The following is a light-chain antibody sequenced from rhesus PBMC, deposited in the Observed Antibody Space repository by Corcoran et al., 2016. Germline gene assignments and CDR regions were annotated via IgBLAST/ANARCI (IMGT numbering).Light chain of an antibody. CDR2: KTF. Sequence: DIQMNQSTSSLSASVGDTVTITCRASQGISSWLAWYQQTPGKAPQLLIYKTFRLQSGVPSRFSCRGSGTDFTLTISSLQSEDFATYYCQQFTSRPYSFGQGTKVEIK. CDR1: QGISSW. J-gene: IGKJ2*01. V-gene: IGKV1-22*01. CDR3: QQFTSRPYS.